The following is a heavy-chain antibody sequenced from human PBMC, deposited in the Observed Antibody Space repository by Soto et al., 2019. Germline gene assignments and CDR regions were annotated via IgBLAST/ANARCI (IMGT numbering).Heavy chain of an antibody. D-gene: IGHD3-16*01. CDR1: GYTFTGYY. V-gene: IGHV1-2*02. CDR2: INPNSGGT. Sequence: ASVKVSCKASGYTFTGYYMHWVRQAPGQGLEWMGWINPNSGGTNYAQKFQGRVTMTRDTSISTAYMELSRLRSDDTAVYYCARFRDDLGGFDYWGQGTLVTVSS. CDR3: ARFRDDLGGFDY. J-gene: IGHJ4*02.